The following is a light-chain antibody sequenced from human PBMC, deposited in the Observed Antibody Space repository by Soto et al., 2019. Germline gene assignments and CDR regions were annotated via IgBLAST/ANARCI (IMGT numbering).Light chain of an antibody. CDR2: NTN. V-gene: IGLV1-44*01. CDR3: AAWDDSLIGFYV. J-gene: IGLJ1*01. CDR1: SSNIGSNT. Sequence: QSVLTQPPSASGTPGQRVTISCSGSSSNIGSNTVTWYQQLPGTAPKLLIYNTNQRPSGVPDRFSGSKSGTTASLAIRGLQSDEEADYYCAAWDDSLIGFYVFGTGTKLTVL.